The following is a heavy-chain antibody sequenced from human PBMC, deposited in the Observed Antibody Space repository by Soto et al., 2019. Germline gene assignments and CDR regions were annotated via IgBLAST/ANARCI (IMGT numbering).Heavy chain of an antibody. D-gene: IGHD3-3*01. CDR3: AGDRITIFGVLIAYYYGMDL. Sequence: PSETLSLTCAVYGGSFSGYYWSWIRQPPGKXLEWIGEINHSGSTNYNPSLKSRVTISVDTSKNQFSLKLSSVAAADTAVYYCAGDRITIFGVLIAYYYGMDLWGQGATVTVSS. CDR2: INHSGST. V-gene: IGHV4-34*01. J-gene: IGHJ6*02. CDR1: GGSFSGYY.